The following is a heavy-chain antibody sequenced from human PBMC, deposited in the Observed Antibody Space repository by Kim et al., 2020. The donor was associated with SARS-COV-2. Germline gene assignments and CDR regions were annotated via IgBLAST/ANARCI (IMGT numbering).Heavy chain of an antibody. J-gene: IGHJ4*02. CDR3: ARGARIAAAVGYYFDY. D-gene: IGHD6-13*01. Sequence: SETLSLTCTVSGGSISSYYWSWIRQPPGKGLEWIGYIYYSGSTNYNPSLKSRVTISVDTSKNQFSLKLSSVTAADTAVYYCARGARIAAAVGYYFDYWGQGTLVTVSS. V-gene: IGHV4-59*13. CDR1: GGSISSYY. CDR2: IYYSGST.